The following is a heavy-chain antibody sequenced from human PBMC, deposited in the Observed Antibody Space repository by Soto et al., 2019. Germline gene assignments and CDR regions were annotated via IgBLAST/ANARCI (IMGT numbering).Heavy chain of an antibody. D-gene: IGHD2-21*02. Sequence: QVQLVESGGGVVQPGRSLRLSCAASGFTFSSYGMHWVRQAPGKGLEWVAVISYDGSNKYYADSVKGRFTISRDNSKNTLYLQMNSLRAEDTAVYYCAQLGLCGGDCSEVGDYWGQGTLVTVSS. CDR3: AQLGLCGGDCSEVGDY. CDR2: ISYDGSNK. J-gene: IGHJ4*02. V-gene: IGHV3-30*18. CDR1: GFTFSSYG.